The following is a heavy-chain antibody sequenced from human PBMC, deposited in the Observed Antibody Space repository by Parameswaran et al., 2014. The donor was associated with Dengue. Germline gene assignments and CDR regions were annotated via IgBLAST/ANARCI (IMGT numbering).Heavy chain of an antibody. D-gene: IGHD3-16*01. CDR3: ARVMRTDAFDI. J-gene: IGHJ3*02. CDR2: IYYSGST. V-gene: IGHV4-30-4*01. Sequence: RWIRQPPGKGLEWIGYIYYSGSTYYNPSLKSRVTISVDTSKNQFSLKLSSVTAADTAVYYCARVMRTDAFDIWGQGDNGHRLL.